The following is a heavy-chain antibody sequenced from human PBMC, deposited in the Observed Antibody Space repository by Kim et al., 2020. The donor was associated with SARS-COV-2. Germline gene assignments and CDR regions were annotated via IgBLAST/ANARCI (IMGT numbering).Heavy chain of an antibody. D-gene: IGHD6-19*01. CDR1: GGSISSSSYY. CDR2: IYYSGST. V-gene: IGHV4-39*07. Sequence: SETLSLTCTVSGGSISSSSYYWGWIRQPPGKGLEWIGSIYYSGSTYYNPSLKSRVTISVDTSKNQFSLKLSSVTAADTAVYYCARIPRYSSGWYVGFDYWGQGTLVTVSS. J-gene: IGHJ4*02. CDR3: ARIPRYSSGWYVGFDY.